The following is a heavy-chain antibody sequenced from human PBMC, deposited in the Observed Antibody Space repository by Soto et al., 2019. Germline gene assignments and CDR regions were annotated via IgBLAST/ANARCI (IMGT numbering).Heavy chain of an antibody. V-gene: IGHV3-64D*06. CDR3: FKCNHHLRYQFSFPAPRSPDL. CDR1: GITFGTDA. Sequence: SCSRSGITFGTDAMHWVRPAPGKGLEYVSGITSEGDRTWHADSVKDRFTISRDNSKNTLFLQMSSLRVEDTAIYFCFKCNHHLRYQFSFPAPRSPDL. D-gene: IGHD3-9*01. CDR2: ITSEGDRT. J-gene: IGHJ2*01.